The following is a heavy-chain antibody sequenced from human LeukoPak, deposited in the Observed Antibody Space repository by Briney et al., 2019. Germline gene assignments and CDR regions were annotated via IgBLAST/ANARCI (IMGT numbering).Heavy chain of an antibody. CDR1: GGTFTSYA. Sequence: SVKVSCKASGGTFTSYANSWVRHAPGQGLEWMGGIIPIFGTANYAQKFQGRVTITADESTSTAYMELSSLRSEDTAVYYCARDVAPAARVGYYYMDVWGKGTTVTVSS. CDR2: IIPIFGTA. J-gene: IGHJ6*03. CDR3: ARDVAPAARVGYYYMDV. V-gene: IGHV1-69*01. D-gene: IGHD2-2*01.